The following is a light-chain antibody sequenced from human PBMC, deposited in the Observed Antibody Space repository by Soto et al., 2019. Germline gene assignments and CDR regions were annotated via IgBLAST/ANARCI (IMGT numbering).Light chain of an antibody. J-gene: IGKJ2*01. Sequence: EIVLTQSPATLSLSPGERATLSCRASQNVSTYLAWYQQKPGQAPRLLIYAASNRATGIPARFSGSGSGTDFTLTISSLEPEDFAVYYCQQRSNWPPRYTFGQGTKLEIK. CDR2: AAS. CDR1: QNVSTY. V-gene: IGKV3-11*01. CDR3: QQRSNWPPRYT.